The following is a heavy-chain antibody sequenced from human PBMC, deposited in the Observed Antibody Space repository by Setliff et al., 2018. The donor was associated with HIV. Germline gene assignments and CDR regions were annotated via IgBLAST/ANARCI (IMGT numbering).Heavy chain of an antibody. V-gene: IGHV4-34*01. J-gene: IGHJ3*02. Sequence: SETLSLTCAVYGGSISGYFWTWIRQPPQKRLEWIGEINHSGDTNYNPSLKSRVTISIDTSNSQFSLKLSSVTAADTAMYYCARVGDFFDSSDYYSVLDAFDIWGQGTMVTVSS. D-gene: IGHD3-22*01. CDR2: INHSGDT. CDR3: ARVGDFFDSSDYYSVLDAFDI. CDR1: GGSISGYF.